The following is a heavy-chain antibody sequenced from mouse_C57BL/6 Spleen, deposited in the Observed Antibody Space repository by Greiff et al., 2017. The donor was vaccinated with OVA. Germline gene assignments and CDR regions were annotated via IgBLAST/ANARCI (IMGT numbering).Heavy chain of an antibody. D-gene: IGHD2-2*01. CDR3: PYGYDEWFAY. V-gene: IGHV6-3*01. CDR1: GFTFSNYW. CDR2: IRLKSDNYAT. J-gene: IGHJ3*01. Sequence: EVKLVESGGGLVQPGGSMKLSCVASGFTFSNYWMNWVRQSPEKGLEWVAQIRLKSDNYATHYAESVKGTFTISRDDSKSSVYLQMNNLRAEYTGIYYCPYGYDEWFAYWGQGTLGTVSA.